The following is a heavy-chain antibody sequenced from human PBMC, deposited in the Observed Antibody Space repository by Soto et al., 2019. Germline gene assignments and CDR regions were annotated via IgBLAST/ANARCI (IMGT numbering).Heavy chain of an antibody. CDR2: IGPESGAT. V-gene: IGHV1-2*02. Sequence: ASVKVSCKTSGYTFTGHYIHWVRQAPQQGPEWMGEIGPESGATSYAQKLRGRVTMTMDTSITTVYMELRNLSPDDTAVYYCGRGRSGQIGVFYWGQGTPVTVSS. CDR3: GRGRSGQIGVFY. D-gene: IGHD1-26*01. CDR1: GYTFTGHY. J-gene: IGHJ4*02.